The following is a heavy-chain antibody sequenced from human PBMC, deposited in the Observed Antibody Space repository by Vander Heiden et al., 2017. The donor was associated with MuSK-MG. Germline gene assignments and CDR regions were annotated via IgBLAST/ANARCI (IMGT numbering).Heavy chain of an antibody. Sequence: EVQLVESGGGLVKPGGSLRLSCAASGFTFSSYTMNWVRQAPGKGLEWVSSISSSSTYIFYADSVRGRFTVSRDNSKNSLYLQMNSLRAEDTAVYYCARDISYSSTWYWFDPWGQGTLVTVSS. CDR3: ARDISYSSTWYWFDP. J-gene: IGHJ5*02. CDR1: GFTFSSYT. D-gene: IGHD6-13*01. CDR2: ISSSSTYI. V-gene: IGHV3-21*03.